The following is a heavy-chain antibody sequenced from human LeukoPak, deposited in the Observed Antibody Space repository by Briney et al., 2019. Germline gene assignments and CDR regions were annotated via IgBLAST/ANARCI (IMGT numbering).Heavy chain of an antibody. J-gene: IGHJ4*02. CDR2: INWNGGST. CDR1: GFTFDDYG. V-gene: IGHV3-20*04. CDR3: ARDGSRGNLVTAPDY. Sequence: GSLRLSCAASGFTFDDYGMSWVRRAPGKGLEWVSGINWNGGSTGYADSVKGRFTISRDNAKNSLYLQMNSLRAEDTAVYYCARDGSRGNLVTAPDYWGQGTLVTVSS. D-gene: IGHD2-21*02.